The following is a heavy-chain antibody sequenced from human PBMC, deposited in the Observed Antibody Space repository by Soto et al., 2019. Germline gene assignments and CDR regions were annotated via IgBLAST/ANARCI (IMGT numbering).Heavy chain of an antibody. D-gene: IGHD1-26*01. Sequence: AGGSLRLSCAASGFTFSSYAMSWVRQAPGKGLEWVSAISGSGGSTYYADSVKGRFTISRDNSKNTLYLQMNSLRAEDTAVYYCAKDMIKWELPYFDYWGQGTLVTVSS. CDR3: AKDMIKWELPYFDY. CDR1: GFTFSSYA. CDR2: ISGSGGST. V-gene: IGHV3-23*01. J-gene: IGHJ4*02.